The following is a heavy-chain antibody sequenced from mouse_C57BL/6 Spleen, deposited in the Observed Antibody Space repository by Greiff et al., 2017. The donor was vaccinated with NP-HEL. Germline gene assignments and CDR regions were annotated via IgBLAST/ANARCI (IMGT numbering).Heavy chain of an antibody. V-gene: IGHV1-52*01. CDR1: GYTFTSYW. CDR3: ASYDYDSWFAY. J-gene: IGHJ3*01. CDR2: IDPSDSET. Sequence: QVQLQQPGAELVRPGSSVKLSCKASGYTFTSYWMHWVKQRPIQGLEWIGNIDPSDSETHYNQKFKDKATLTVDKSSSTASMQLSSLTSEDSAVYYCASYDYDSWFAYWGQGTLVTVSA. D-gene: IGHD2-4*01.